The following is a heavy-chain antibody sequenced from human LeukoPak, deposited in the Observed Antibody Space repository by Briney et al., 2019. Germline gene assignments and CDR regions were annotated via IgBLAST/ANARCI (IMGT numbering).Heavy chain of an antibody. CDR1: GYTFTGYY. J-gene: IGHJ4*02. CDR3: ARDPIFGYSGSKFDY. V-gene: IGHV1-2*02. D-gene: IGHD1-26*01. Sequence: ASMKVSCKASGYTFTGYYMHWVRQAPGQGLEWMGWINPNSGDTNYAQRFQGRVTMTRDTSISTAYMELSRLRSDDTAMYYCARDPIFGYSGSKFDYWGQGTLVTVSS. CDR2: INPNSGDT.